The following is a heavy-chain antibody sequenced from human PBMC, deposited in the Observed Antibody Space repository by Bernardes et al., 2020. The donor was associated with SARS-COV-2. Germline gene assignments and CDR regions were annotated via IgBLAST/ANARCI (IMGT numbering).Heavy chain of an antibody. CDR2: ISGSGGTT. D-gene: IGHD3-3*01. J-gene: IGHJ4*02. CDR1: GIPFSSYA. Sequence: GGSLRLSCAASGIPFSSYAMSWVRQAPGGGLEWLSGISGSGGTTYYADSVKGRFTISRDNSKNTLFLQMNSLRAEDTAVYYCAKESDYWSGDPLYYFDYWGQGTLVPVSS. CDR3: AKESDYWSGDPLYYFDY. V-gene: IGHV3-23*01.